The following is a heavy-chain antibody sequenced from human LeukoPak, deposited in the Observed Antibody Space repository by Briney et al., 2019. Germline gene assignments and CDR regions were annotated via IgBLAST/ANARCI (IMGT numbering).Heavy chain of an antibody. D-gene: IGHD3-16*01. CDR1: GYTFTGYY. Sequence: ASVKVSCKASGYTFTGYYMHWVRQAPGQGLEWMGWINPNSGGTNYAQKFQGRVTMTRYTSISTAYMELSRLRSDDTAVYYCARAWGEPVMYNWFDPWGKGTLVTVSS. CDR2: INPNSGGT. V-gene: IGHV1-2*02. CDR3: ARAWGEPVMYNWFDP. J-gene: IGHJ5*02.